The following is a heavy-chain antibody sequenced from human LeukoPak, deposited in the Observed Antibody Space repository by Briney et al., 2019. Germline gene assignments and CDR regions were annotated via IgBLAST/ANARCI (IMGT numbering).Heavy chain of an antibody. D-gene: IGHD2-2*02. V-gene: IGHV4-38-2*01. Sequence: PSETLSLTCSISGFSISSDYYWAWIRQPPGKGLEWIGSNYHSGTTYYSPFLKSRVTISVDTSKNQFSLKLSSVTAADTAVYYCASTPGYCSSTSCYKPPGHFQHWGQGTLVTVSS. CDR1: GFSISSDYY. J-gene: IGHJ1*01. CDR2: NYHSGTT. CDR3: ASTPGYCSSTSCYKPPGHFQH.